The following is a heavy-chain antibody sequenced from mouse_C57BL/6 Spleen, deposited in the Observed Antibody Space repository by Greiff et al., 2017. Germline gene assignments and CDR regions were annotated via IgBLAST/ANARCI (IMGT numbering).Heavy chain of an antibody. Sequence: QVQLQQSGPELVKPGASVQISCKASGYSFTSYYIHWVKQRPGQGLEWLGWIYPGGGNTKYNEKFKGKATLTADTSSRTAYIQLRSLTSEDSAVYNGARCYYYGSSYDAMDYWGQGTSVTVSA. CDR3: ARCYYYGSSYDAMDY. J-gene: IGHJ4*01. CDR1: GYSFTSYY. D-gene: IGHD1-1*01. V-gene: IGHV1-66*01. CDR2: IYPGGGNT.